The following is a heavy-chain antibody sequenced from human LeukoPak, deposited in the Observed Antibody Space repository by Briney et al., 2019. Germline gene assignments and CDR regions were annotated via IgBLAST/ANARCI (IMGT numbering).Heavy chain of an antibody. V-gene: IGHV4-39*01. D-gene: IGHD3/OR15-3a*01. Sequence: SETLSLTCTVSGVSISSSNSYWGWIRQPPGKGLEWIGSIYYTGNTYYTASLKSRVTISIDTSKNQISLRLTSVTATDTAMYYCARQTGSGLFTLPGGQGTLVTVSS. CDR2: IYYTGNT. CDR1: GVSISSSNSY. J-gene: IGHJ4*02. CDR3: ARQTGSGLFTLP.